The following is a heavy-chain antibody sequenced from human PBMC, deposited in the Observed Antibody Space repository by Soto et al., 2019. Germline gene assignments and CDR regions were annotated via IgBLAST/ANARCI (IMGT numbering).Heavy chain of an antibody. CDR2: IDPSDSYT. D-gene: IGHD3-3*01. V-gene: IGHV5-10-1*01. CDR3: AILRFLEWLSIDYYGMDV. CDR1: GYSFTSYW. Sequence: SGESLKISCKVSGYSFTSYWISWVRQMPGKGLEWMGRIDPSDSYTNYSPPFQGHVTISADKSISTAYLQWSSLKASDTAMYYCAILRFLEWLSIDYYGMDVWGQGTTVTVSS. J-gene: IGHJ6*02.